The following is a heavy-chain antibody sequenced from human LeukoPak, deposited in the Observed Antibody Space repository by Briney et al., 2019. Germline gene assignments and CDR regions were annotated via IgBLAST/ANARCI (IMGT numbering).Heavy chain of an antibody. CDR2: MNPNSGNT. Sequence: GASVKVSCKASGYTFTSYDINWVRQATGQGLEWMGWMNPNSGNTGYAQKFQGRVTMTRNTSISTAYMELSSLRSEDTAVYYCAREADIVVVVAAADAFDIWGQGTMVTVSS. V-gene: IGHV1-8*01. CDR1: GYTFTSYD. J-gene: IGHJ3*02. CDR3: AREADIVVVVAAADAFDI. D-gene: IGHD2-15*01.